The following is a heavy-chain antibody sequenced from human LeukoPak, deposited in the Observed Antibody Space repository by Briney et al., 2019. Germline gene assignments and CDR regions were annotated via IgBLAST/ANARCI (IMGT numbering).Heavy chain of an antibody. CDR3: ARDLFSGSYQEDF. CDR1: GFTLSSYW. V-gene: IGHV3-7*01. CDR2: IKYDGSAK. Sequence: PGGSLRLSCAASGFTLSSYWMSWVRQAPGKGLEWVANIKYDGSAKYYVDSVKGRFTISRDDAKNSLYREMNSLRAEDTAVYYCARDLFSGSYQEDFWGQGALVTVSS. D-gene: IGHD1-26*01. J-gene: IGHJ4*02.